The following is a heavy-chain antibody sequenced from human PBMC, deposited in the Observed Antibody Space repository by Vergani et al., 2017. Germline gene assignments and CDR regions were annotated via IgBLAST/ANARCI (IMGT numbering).Heavy chain of an antibody. D-gene: IGHD5-12*01. V-gene: IGHV3-23*01. CDR2: ISGSGGST. Sequence: EVQLLESGGDLVQPGGSLRLSCAASGFTFNHYAMNWVRQAPGKGLEWVSGISGSGGSTYYAGSGKGRFTISRDSSKNTLYLQMNSLSAGDTAVYYCAKANPRNSGYDYLYYYHAMDDWGQGTTVTVSS. J-gene: IGHJ6*02. CDR1: GFTFNHYA. CDR3: AKANPRNSGYDYLYYYHAMDD.